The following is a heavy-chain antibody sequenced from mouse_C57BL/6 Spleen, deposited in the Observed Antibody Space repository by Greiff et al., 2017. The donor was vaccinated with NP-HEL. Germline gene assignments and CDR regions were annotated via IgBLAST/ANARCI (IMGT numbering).Heavy chain of an antibody. V-gene: IGHV1-82*01. Sequence: QVQLKQSGPELVKPGASVKISCKASGYAFSSSWMNWVKQRPGKGLEWIGRIYPGDGDTNYNGKFKGKATLTADKSSSTAYMQLSSLTSEDSAVYFCAREDGSSWYYFDYWGQGTTLTVSS. D-gene: IGHD1-1*01. CDR3: AREDGSSWYYFDY. CDR1: GYAFSSSW. CDR2: IYPGDGDT. J-gene: IGHJ2*01.